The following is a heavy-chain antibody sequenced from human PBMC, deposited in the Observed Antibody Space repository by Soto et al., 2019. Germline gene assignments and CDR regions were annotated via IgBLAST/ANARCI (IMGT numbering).Heavy chain of an antibody. CDR1: GFTFSSYG. Sequence: QVQLVESGGGVVQPGRSLRLSCAASGFTFSSYGMHWVRQAPGKGLEWVAVIWYDGSNKYYADSVKGRFTISRANCKNTLYLQMNSLRAEDTAVYYCARVRGGYNYEGYDYWGQGTLVTVSS. CDR3: ARVRGGYNYEGYDY. J-gene: IGHJ4*02. CDR2: IWYDGSNK. V-gene: IGHV3-33*01. D-gene: IGHD5-12*01.